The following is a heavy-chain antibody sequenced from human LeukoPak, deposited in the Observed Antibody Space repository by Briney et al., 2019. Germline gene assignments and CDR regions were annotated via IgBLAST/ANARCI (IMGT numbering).Heavy chain of an antibody. J-gene: IGHJ4*02. Sequence: KASETLSLTCTVSGGSISGYYWSWIRQPPGKGLEWIGEIDHSGSTNYNPSLKSRVTISVDTSKNQFSLKLSSVTAADTAVYYCARLHSYSGSWRFDYWGQGTLVTVSS. V-gene: IGHV4-34*01. CDR1: GGSISGYY. D-gene: IGHD1-26*01. CDR3: ARLHSYSGSWRFDY. CDR2: IDHSGST.